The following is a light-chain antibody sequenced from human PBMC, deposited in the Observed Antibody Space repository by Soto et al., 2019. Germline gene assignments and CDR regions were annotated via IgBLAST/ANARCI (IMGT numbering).Light chain of an antibody. V-gene: IGKV1-12*01. CDR1: HYISSW. CDR3: QQTNNFPLT. J-gene: IGKJ4*01. Sequence: DIEMTQSPSSVSASVGDTVTITCRASHYISSWLAWYQQKPGKAPKLLIYAASNLESGVPSRFSGSGSGTDFTLSISSLQSEDFATYYCQQTNNFPLTFGGGTKVDIK. CDR2: AAS.